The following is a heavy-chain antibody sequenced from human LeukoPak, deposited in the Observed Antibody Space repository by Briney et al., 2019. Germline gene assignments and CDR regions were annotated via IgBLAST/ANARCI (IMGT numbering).Heavy chain of an antibody. CDR3: ARDLGTTGWHTFDY. D-gene: IGHD6-19*01. J-gene: IGHJ4*02. CDR1: GDSVSSKNGA. CDR2: TYYRSKWYN. V-gene: IGHV6-1*01. Sequence: SQTLSLTCAVSGDSVSSKNGAWNWIRQSPSRGLEWLGRTYYRSKWYNDYAESMEGRMTISQDTSKNQYSLNLNSVTPDDTAVYYCARDLGTTGWHTFDYWGQGTLVTVSS.